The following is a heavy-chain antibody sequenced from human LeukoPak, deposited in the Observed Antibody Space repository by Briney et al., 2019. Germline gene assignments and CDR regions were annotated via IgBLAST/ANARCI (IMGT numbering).Heavy chain of an antibody. J-gene: IGHJ4*02. CDR3: ARTYTNNAGYYLY. Sequence: PGGSLRLSCAASGFTFSDRYMDWVRQAPGKGLEWVSSVFGGGGTRYADSVMGRFTISRDNSKSTLYLQMNSLRPEDTAVYYCARTYTNNAGYYLYWGQGTLVTVSS. CDR2: VFGGGGT. CDR1: GFTFSDRY. D-gene: IGHD3-22*01. V-gene: IGHV3-53*01.